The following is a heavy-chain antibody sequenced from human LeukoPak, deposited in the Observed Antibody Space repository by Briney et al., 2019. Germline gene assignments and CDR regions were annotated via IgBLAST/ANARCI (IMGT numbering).Heavy chain of an antibody. D-gene: IGHD6-19*01. CDR1: GFTVSSNY. CDR3: ARVVVTYGWYALDY. V-gene: IGHV3-53*01. Sequence: PGGSLRLSCAASGFTVSSNYMSWVRQAPGKGLVWVSVIYSGGSTYYADSVKGRFTISRDNSKNTLYLQMNSLRAEDTAVYYCARVVVTYGWYALDYWGQGTLVTVSS. J-gene: IGHJ4*02. CDR2: IYSGGST.